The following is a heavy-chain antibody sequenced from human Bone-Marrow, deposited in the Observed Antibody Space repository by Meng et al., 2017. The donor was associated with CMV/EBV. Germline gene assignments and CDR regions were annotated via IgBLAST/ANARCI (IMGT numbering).Heavy chain of an antibody. V-gene: IGHV3-30*04. Sequence: GESLKISCVASGFTFSTSPLHWVRQTPGAGLDWVALISYDGSKKYYADSVKGRFTISRDNAKNSLYLQMNSLRAEDTAVYYCAREDFWSGYYSYYYYYYGMDVWGQGATVTVSS. CDR1: GFTFSTSP. CDR3: AREDFWSGYYSYYYYYYGMDV. CDR2: ISYDGSKK. D-gene: IGHD3-3*01. J-gene: IGHJ6*02.